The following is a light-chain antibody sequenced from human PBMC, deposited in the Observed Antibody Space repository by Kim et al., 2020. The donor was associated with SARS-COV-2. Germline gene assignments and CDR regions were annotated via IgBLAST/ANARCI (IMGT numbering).Light chain of an antibody. CDR1: SSNFGRND. V-gene: IGLV1-51*01. CDR3: AGWDSSLNGVV. Sequence: GQSVSISCSGSSSNFGRNDAQWYQQLPGAAPRLLLYDNYKRPSGIPERFSASKSDTSATLDITGLQTGDEAHYYCAGWDSSLNGVVFGGGTQLTVL. CDR2: DNY. J-gene: IGLJ2*01.